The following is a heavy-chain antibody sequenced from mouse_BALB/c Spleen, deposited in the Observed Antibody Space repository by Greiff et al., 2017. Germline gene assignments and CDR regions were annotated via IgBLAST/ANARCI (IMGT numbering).Heavy chain of an antibody. V-gene: IGHV5-17*02. D-gene: IGHD2-4*01. CDR1: GFTFSSFG. J-gene: IGHJ3*01. CDR3: ARSAMITEFAY. CDR2: ISSGSSTI. Sequence: VQLKESGGGLVQPGGSRKLSCAASGFTFSSFGMHWVRQAPEKGLEWVAYISSGSSTIYYADTVKGRFTISRDNPKNSLFLQMTSLRSEDTAMYYCARSAMITEFAYWGQGTLVTVSA.